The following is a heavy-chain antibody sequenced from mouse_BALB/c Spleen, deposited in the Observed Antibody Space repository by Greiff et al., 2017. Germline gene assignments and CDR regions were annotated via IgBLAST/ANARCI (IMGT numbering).Heavy chain of an antibody. CDR2: IDPANGNT. D-gene: IGHD2-3*01. V-gene: IGHV14-3*02. J-gene: IGHJ3*01. CDR1: GFNIKDTY. Sequence: EVQLQQSGAELVKPGASVKLSCTASGFNIKDTYMHWVKQRPEQGLEWIGRIDPANGNTKYDPKFKGKATMTADKSSNTAYLQLSSLTSEDTAVYYCARWGYFSWFAYWGQGTMVTVSA. CDR3: ARWGYFSWFAY.